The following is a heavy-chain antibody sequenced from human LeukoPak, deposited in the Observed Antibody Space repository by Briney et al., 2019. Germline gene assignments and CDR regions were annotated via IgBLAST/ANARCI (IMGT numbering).Heavy chain of an antibody. V-gene: IGHV4-30-2*01. J-gene: IGHJ4*02. D-gene: IGHD3-22*01. CDR1: GGSISSGGYS. Sequence: PSETLSLTCAVSGGSISSGGYSWSWLRQPPGKGLEWIGYIYHSGSTYYNPSLKSRVTISVDRSKNQFSLKLSSVTAADTAVYYCARQLYYYDSSGYSRYFDYWGQGTLVTVSS. CDR2: IYHSGST. CDR3: ARQLYYYDSSGYSRYFDY.